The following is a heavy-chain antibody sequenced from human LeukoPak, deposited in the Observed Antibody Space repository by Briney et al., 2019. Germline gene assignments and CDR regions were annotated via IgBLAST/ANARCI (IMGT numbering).Heavy chain of an antibody. J-gene: IGHJ4*02. D-gene: IGHD3-22*01. V-gene: IGHV1-69*13. Sequence: SVKVSCKASVCTFSSYAFSWVRQAHGQGLEWMGGIIPIVGTTNYAQMFQGRVTITADESTSTAYMELSSLRSEDTAVYYCARGGYYYDSSGYSHLPDYWGQGTLVTVSA. CDR1: VCTFSSYA. CDR2: IIPIVGTT. CDR3: ARGGYYYDSSGYSHLPDY.